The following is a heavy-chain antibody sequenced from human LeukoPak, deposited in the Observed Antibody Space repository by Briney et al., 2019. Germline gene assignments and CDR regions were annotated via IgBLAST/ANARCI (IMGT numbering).Heavy chain of an antibody. J-gene: IGHJ4*02. CDR1: GYTFTSYG. CDR3: ARDQLIVVVPAAHGLTLDY. CDR2: ISAYNGNA. D-gene: IGHD2-2*01. Sequence: ETSVKVSCKASGYTFTSYGISWVRQAPGQGLEWMGWISAYNGNANYAQKLQGRVTMTTDTSTSTAYMELRSLRSDDTAVYYCARDQLIVVVPAAHGLTLDYWGQGTLVTVSS. V-gene: IGHV1-18*01.